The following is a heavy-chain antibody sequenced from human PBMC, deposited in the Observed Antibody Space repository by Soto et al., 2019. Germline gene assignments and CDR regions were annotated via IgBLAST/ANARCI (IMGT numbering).Heavy chain of an antibody. Sequence: EVQLVESGGGLVKSGESLRLSCAASGFTFTNAWVSWVRQAPGKGLEWVGRIKSRTDGGTIDYAAPIQGRFTISIDDSKNTLYLQMNSLKTEDTAVYFCATVQKGSAALDSWGQGVLVTVSS. J-gene: IGHJ4*02. D-gene: IGHD6-13*01. CDR2: IKSRTDGGTI. CDR3: ATVQKGSAALDS. CDR1: GFTFTNAW. V-gene: IGHV3-15*01.